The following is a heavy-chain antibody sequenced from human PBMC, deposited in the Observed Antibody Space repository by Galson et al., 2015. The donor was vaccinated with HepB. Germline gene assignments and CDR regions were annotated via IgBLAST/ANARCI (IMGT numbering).Heavy chain of an antibody. D-gene: IGHD3-3*01. CDR2: IYHSGST. Sequence: ETLSLTCAVSGGSISSSNWWSWVRQPPGKGLEWIGEIYHSGSTNYNPSLKSRVTISVDKSKNQFSLKLSSVTAADTAVYYCARVGVFGVVVYYYYYGMDVWGQGTTVTVSS. V-gene: IGHV4-4*02. CDR1: GGSISSSNW. CDR3: ARVGVFGVVVYYYYYGMDV. J-gene: IGHJ6*02.